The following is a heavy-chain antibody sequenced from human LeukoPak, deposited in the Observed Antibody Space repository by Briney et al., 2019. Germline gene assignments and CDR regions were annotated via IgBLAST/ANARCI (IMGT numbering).Heavy chain of an antibody. CDR3: AKEARYFDWLINYYGMDV. CDR1: GFTFSSYG. D-gene: IGHD3-9*01. V-gene: IGHV3-30*18. J-gene: IGHJ6*04. Sequence: GGSLRLSCAASGFTFSSYGMHWVRQAPGKGLEWVAVISYDGSNKYYADSVKGRFTISRDNSKNTLYLQMNSLRAEDTAVYYRAKEARYFDWLINYYGMDVWGKGTTVTVSS. CDR2: ISYDGSNK.